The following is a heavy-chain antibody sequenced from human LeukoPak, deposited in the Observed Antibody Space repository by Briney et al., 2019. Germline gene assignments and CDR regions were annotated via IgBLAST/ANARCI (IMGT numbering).Heavy chain of an antibody. CDR1: GYTFTGYY. CDR3: AREEDGYNEPFDY. V-gene: IGHV1-2*02. CDR2: INPNSGGT. D-gene: IGHD5-24*01. J-gene: IGHJ4*02. Sequence: GASVKVSCKASGYTFTGYYMHWVRQAPGQGLEWMGWINPNSGGTNYAQKFQGRVTMTRDTSISTAYMELSRLRSDDTAVYYCAREEDGYNEPFDYWGQGTLVTVSS.